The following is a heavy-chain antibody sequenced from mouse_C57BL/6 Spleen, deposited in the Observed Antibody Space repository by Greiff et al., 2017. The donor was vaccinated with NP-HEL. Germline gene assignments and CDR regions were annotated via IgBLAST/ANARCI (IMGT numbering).Heavy chain of an antibody. CDR2: IYPGSGNT. V-gene: IGHV1-76*01. Sequence: VQLQQSGAELVRPGASVKLSCKASGYTFTDYYINWVKQRPGQGLEWIARIYPGSGNTYYNEKFKGKATLTAEKSSSTAYMQLSSLTSEDSAVYFCARHYYGSRGYYFDYWGQGTTLTVSS. CDR3: ARHYYGSRGYYFDY. CDR1: GYTFTDYY. J-gene: IGHJ2*01. D-gene: IGHD1-1*01.